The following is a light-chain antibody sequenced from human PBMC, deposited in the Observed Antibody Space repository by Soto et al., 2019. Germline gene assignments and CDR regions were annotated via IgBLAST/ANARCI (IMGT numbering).Light chain of an antibody. CDR1: QRVSSH. CDR3: QQYNDWPPEST. J-gene: IGKJ4*01. Sequence: ETVMTQSPVTLSVSPGDTATLSCRASQRVSSHLAWYQQKPGQAPRLLIYAASTRATGIPVRFSGSGSETEFTLTIRSLQSEDFAVYYCQQYNDWPPESTFGGGTKVEIK. CDR2: AAS. V-gene: IGKV3-15*01.